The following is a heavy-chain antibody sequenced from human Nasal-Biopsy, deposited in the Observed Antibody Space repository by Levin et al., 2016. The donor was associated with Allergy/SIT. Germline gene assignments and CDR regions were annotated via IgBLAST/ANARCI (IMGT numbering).Heavy chain of an antibody. D-gene: IGHD4-23*01. CDR1: GFTFSNYW. CDR2: IKTDGSST. CDR3: VRRDLNGGYYDS. Sequence: GESLKISCAASGFTFSNYWMHWVRQVPGKGPVWVSRIKTDGSSTNYADFVKGRFTISRDNAKNTLYLQMNSLRAEDTALYYCVRRDLNGGYYDSWGQGTLVTVSS. V-gene: IGHV3-74*01. J-gene: IGHJ4*02.